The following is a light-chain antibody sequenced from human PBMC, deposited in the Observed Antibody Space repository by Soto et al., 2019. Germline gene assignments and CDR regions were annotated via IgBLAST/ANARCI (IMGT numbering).Light chain of an antibody. CDR3: QGYNTWSRIS. CDR2: DAS. Sequence: EMMVYQSLATVSGRQRERATLSCRASQSISSKLVWYQQKPGQSPRLLIYDASTRATGVPARFIGSGSGTDFTLTINSLQSEDFAVYYCQGYNTWSRISFGQGTRLEIK. J-gene: IGKJ5*01. CDR1: QSISSK. V-gene: IGKV3-15*01.